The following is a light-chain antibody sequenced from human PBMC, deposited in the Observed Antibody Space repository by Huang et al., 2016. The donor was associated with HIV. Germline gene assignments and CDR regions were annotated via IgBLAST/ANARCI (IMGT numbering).Light chain of an antibody. Sequence: DIQMTQSPSSLSASVGDRVTITCQASQDIAKFLNWYQQKPGQAPKLLIYGESTLQTGVPSRFSGSGSGTDFIFTISSLQPEDIATYYCQQYDSLPPWTFGQGTKVEI. CDR1: QDIAKF. CDR2: GES. CDR3: QQYDSLPPWT. V-gene: IGKV1-33*01. J-gene: IGKJ1*01.